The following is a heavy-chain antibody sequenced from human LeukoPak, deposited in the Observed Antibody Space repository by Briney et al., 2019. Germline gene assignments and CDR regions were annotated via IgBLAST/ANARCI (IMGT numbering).Heavy chain of an antibody. CDR1: GGTFSSYA. CDR2: IIPIFGTA. V-gene: IGHV1-69*05. J-gene: IGHJ4*02. D-gene: IGHD6-19*01. CDR3: ARREQWLVGDDY. Sequence: ASVKVSCKASGGTFSSYAISWVRQAPGQGLEWMGGIIPIFGTANYAQKLQGRVTMTTDTSTSTAYMELRSLRSDDTAVYYCARREQWLVGDDYWGQGTLVTVSS.